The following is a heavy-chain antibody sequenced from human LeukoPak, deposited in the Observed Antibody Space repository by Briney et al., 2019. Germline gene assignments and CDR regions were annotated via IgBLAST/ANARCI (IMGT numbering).Heavy chain of an antibody. D-gene: IGHD6-6*01. CDR1: GYTFNNYA. CDR3: ARDCNARYSSSCW. V-gene: IGHV1-69*04. J-gene: IGHJ4*02. CDR2: IIPILGIA. Sequence: GASVKVSCKASGYTFNNYAISWVRQAPGQGLEWMGRIIPILGIANYAQKFQGRVTITADKSTSTAYMELSSLRSEDTAVYYCARDCNARYSSSCWWGQGTLVTVSS.